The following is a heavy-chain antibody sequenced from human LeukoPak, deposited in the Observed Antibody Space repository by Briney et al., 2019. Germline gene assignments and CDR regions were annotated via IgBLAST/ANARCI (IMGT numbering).Heavy chain of an antibody. CDR3: ASESPTYYFDY. V-gene: IGHV1-69*06. CDR1: GGTFSSYA. J-gene: IGHJ4*02. CDR2: IIPIFGTA. Sequence: GGSLRLSCAASGGTFSSYAISWVRQAPGQGLEWMGGIIPIFGTANYAQKFQGRVTITADKSTSTAYMELSSLRSEDTAVYYCASESPTYYFDYWGQGTLVTVSS.